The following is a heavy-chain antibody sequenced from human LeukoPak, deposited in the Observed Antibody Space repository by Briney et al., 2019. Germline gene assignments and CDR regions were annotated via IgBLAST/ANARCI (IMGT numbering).Heavy chain of an antibody. D-gene: IGHD6-13*01. CDR3: ARSPYIAAAGHYYYMDV. V-gene: IGHV4-34*01. CDR1: GGSFSGYY. CDR2: INHSGST. J-gene: IGHJ6*03. Sequence: SETLSLTCAVYGGSFSGYYWSWIRQPPGKGLEWIGEINHSGSTNYNPSLKSRVTISVDTSKNQFSLKLSSVTAADTAVYYCARSPYIAAAGHYYYMDVWGKGTTVTVSS.